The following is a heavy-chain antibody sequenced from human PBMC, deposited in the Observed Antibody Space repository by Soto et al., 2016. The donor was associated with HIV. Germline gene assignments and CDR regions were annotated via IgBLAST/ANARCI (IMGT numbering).Heavy chain of an antibody. J-gene: IGHJ6*02. CDR3: AANYGSETYYFHYGMDV. Sequence: EVQLLQSGGGLVQPGGSLRLSCAASGFTFRNYVMNWVRQAPGKGLEWVSSISSSGGSTFYADSVKGRFTISRDNSKNTLHLQMNNLRAEDTAVYYCAANYGSETYYFHYGMDVWAKGLRPSSP. D-gene: IGHD3-10*01. CDR2: ISSSGGST. V-gene: IGHV3-23*01. CDR1: GFTFRNYV.